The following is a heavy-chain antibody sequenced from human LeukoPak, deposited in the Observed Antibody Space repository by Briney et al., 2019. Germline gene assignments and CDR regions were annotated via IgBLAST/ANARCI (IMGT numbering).Heavy chain of an antibody. J-gene: IGHJ4*02. Sequence: PGGSLRPSCAASGFTFSTYAMSWVRQAPGKGLEWVSAITYSGGSTYYADSVKGRFTISRDNSKNTLYLQMNSLRAEDTAVYYCARDGDYFGSGSRLSYFDYWGQGTLVTVSS. CDR1: GFTFSTYA. D-gene: IGHD3-10*01. V-gene: IGHV3-23*01. CDR3: ARDGDYFGSGSRLSYFDY. CDR2: ITYSGGST.